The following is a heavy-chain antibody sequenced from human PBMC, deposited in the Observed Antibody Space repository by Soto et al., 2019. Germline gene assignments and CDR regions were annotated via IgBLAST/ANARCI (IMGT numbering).Heavy chain of an antibody. CDR3: ARDPPDTPDCSGGSCQGTGAFDI. CDR2: IYHSGST. V-gene: IGHV4-4*02. Sequence: PSETLSLTCAVSSGSISSSNWWSWVRQPPGKGLEWIGEIYHSGSTNYNPSLKSRVTISVDKSKNQFSLKLSSVTAADTAVYYCARDPPDTPDCSGGSCQGTGAFDIWGQGTMVTVSS. D-gene: IGHD2-15*01. CDR1: SGSISSSNW. J-gene: IGHJ3*02.